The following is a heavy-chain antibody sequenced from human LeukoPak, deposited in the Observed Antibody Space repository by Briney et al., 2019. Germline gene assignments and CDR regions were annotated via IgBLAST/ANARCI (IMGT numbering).Heavy chain of an antibody. Sequence: GESLKISCKGSGYSFTTYWIARVRHMPGKGLEWMGIIYPGDSDTRYSPSFQGQVTISADKSISTAYLQWDSLKASDTAMYYCARRGYCSSASCYSFDSWGQGSLVTVSS. CDR3: ARRGYCSSASCYSFDS. CDR2: IYPGDSDT. J-gene: IGHJ4*02. V-gene: IGHV5-51*01. CDR1: GYSFTTYW. D-gene: IGHD2-2*01.